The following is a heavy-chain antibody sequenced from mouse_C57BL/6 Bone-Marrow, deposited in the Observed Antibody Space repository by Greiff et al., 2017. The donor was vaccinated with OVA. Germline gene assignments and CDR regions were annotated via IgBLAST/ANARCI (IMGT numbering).Heavy chain of an antibody. J-gene: IGHJ2*01. CDR2: IDPSDSYT. D-gene: IGHD1-1*01. Sequence: QVQLQQPGAELVKPGASVKLSCKASDYTFTSYWMQWVKQRPGQGLEWIGEIDPSDSYTNYNQKFKSKATLTVDTSSSTAYMQLSSLTSEDSAVYYCARRGHGSSSYYFDYWGQGTTLTVSS. CDR3: ARRGHGSSSYYFDY. CDR1: DYTFTSYW. V-gene: IGHV1-50*01.